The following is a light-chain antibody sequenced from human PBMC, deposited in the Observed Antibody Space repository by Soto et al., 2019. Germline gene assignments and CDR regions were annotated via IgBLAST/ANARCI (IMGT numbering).Light chain of an antibody. CDR3: QQGYSIHQT. V-gene: IGKV1-39*01. Sequence: DIQMTQSPPSLSASVGDRVTISCRASQSISSYLNWDQRKPGKAPKLLIYAASSLQSGVPSRFSGSGSGTDFTLTISSLQPEDFATYFCQQGYSIHQTFGQGTKVEIK. J-gene: IGKJ1*01. CDR1: QSISSY. CDR2: AAS.